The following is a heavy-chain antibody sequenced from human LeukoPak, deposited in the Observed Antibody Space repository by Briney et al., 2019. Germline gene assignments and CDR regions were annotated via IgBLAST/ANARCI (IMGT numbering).Heavy chain of an antibody. D-gene: IGHD2-21*02. V-gene: IGHV3-21*01. CDR3: ARVFYSRGVTTNFLDY. CDR2: ISSSSRYI. J-gene: IGHJ4*02. CDR1: GFTFSSHS. Sequence: GGSLRLSCAASGFTFSSHSMNWVRQAPGKGLEWVSSISSSSRYIYYADSVKGRFTISRDNAKNSLYLQLNSPRAEDTAVYYCARVFYSRGVTTNFLDYWGQGTLVTVSS.